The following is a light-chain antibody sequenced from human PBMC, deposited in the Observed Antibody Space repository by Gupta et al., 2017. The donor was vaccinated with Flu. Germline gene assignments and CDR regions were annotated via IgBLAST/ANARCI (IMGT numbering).Light chain of an antibody. V-gene: IGKV1-39*01. CDR3: QQASGIPSS. J-gene: IGKJ1*01. CDR1: QGVLTY. CDR2: DAT. Sequence: PSSLSASVGDRVTLTCRASQGVLTYVNWYQQRLGKPPKLLVSDATRLHVGVPSRFSGSGSGTDFTLTIDNLHPDDFATYFCQQASGIPSSFGPGTKVEI.